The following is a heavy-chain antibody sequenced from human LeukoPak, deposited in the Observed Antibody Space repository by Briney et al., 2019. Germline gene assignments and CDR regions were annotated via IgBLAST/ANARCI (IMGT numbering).Heavy chain of an antibody. J-gene: IGHJ5*02. CDR2: INHSGST. CDR1: GASVSSSSYY. D-gene: IGHD3-10*01. CDR3: ARRGITMVRGVRWDALDWFDP. Sequence: SETLSLTCSVSGASVSSSSYYWGWIRQPPGKGLEWIGEINHSGSTNYNPSLRSRVTISVDTSKNQFSLKLSSVTAADTAVYYCARRGITMVRGVRWDALDWFDPWGQGTLVTVSS. V-gene: IGHV4-39*07.